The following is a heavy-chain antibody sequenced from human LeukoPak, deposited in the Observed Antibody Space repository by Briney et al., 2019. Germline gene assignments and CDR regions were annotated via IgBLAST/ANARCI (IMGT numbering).Heavy chain of an antibody. J-gene: IGHJ4*02. D-gene: IGHD2-2*01. Sequence: ASVKVSCKASGGTFSSYAISWVRQAPGQGLEWMGRIIPIFGTPNYAQKFQGRVTITTDESTSTAYMELSRLRSDDTAVYYCARVGYCSSTSCYSEFDYWGQGTLVTVSS. CDR2: IIPIFGTP. CDR3: ARVGYCSSTSCYSEFDY. CDR1: GGTFSSYA. V-gene: IGHV1-69*05.